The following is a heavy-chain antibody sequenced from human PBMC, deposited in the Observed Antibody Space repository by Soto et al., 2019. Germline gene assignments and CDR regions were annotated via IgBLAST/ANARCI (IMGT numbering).Heavy chain of an antibody. Sequence: QPQLQESGPGLVKPSETLSLTCTVSGGSFSSGLYSWAWIRQPPGKGLEWVGSIYYGGDTYYNPSLRCRVTMSVDRSKNQFSLRVNSVTAADTAVYRCAIRGGVTSTYYYHRDACGNGTSVIFSS. CDR3: AIRGGVTSTYYYHRDA. D-gene: IGHD4-17*01. CDR1: GGSFSSGLYS. CDR2: IYYGGDT. V-gene: IGHV4-39*01. J-gene: IGHJ6*03.